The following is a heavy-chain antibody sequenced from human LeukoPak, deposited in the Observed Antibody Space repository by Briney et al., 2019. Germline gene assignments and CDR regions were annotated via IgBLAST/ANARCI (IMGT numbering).Heavy chain of an antibody. Sequence: GASVKVSCKASGGTFSSYAISWVRQAPGQGLEWMGRIIPILGIANYAQKFQGRVTITADKSTITAYMELSSLRSEDTAVYYCARDSSTDDAFDIWGQGTMVTVSS. V-gene: IGHV1-69*04. J-gene: IGHJ3*02. CDR3: ARDSSTDDAFDI. CDR2: IIPILGIA. CDR1: GGTFSSYA.